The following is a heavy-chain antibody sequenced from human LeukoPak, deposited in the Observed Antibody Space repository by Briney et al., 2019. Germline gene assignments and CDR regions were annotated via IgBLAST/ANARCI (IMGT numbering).Heavy chain of an antibody. CDR3: ARECPSTSCYNGKHYHYGMDV. D-gene: IGHD2-2*02. CDR2: IFYSGRT. J-gene: IGHJ6*01. V-gene: IGHV4-59*01. Sequence: SETLSLTCTVPGGSISSNYWTWIPQPPGKGLEGSGYIFYSGRTNYNPSLTSRVTISVDTSKNQFSLKLSSVTAADTAVYYCARECPSTSCYNGKHYHYGMDVWGQGTTVTVSS. CDR1: GGSISSNY.